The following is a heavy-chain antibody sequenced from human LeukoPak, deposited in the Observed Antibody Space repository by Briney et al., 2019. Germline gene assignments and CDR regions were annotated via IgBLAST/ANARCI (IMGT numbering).Heavy chain of an antibody. J-gene: IGHJ4*02. CDR2: IKSDGITI. Sequence: GGSLRLSCAASGFTFSNYMMHWVRQAPGKGLVWVSRIKSDGITITYADSVKGRFTISRDDAKNTLYLQMNSLRAEDTAVYYCLRDLNWSLDQWGQGTLVTVSS. V-gene: IGHV3-74*01. CDR3: LRDLNWSLDQ. CDR1: GFTFSNYM. D-gene: IGHD1-20*01.